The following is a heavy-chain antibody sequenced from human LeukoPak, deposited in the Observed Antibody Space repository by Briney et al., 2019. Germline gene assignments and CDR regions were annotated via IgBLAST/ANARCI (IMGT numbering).Heavy chain of an antibody. CDR3: ARDPIAAAAHFDY. D-gene: IGHD6-13*01. V-gene: IGHV4-39*02. CDR2: IYYSGST. Sequence: SETLSLTCTVSGGSISSSSYYWGWIRQPPGKGLEWIGSIYYSGSTYYNPSLKSRVTISVDTSKNQFSLKLSSVTTADTAVYYCARDPIAAAAHFDYWGQGTLVTVSS. CDR1: GGSISSSSYY. J-gene: IGHJ4*02.